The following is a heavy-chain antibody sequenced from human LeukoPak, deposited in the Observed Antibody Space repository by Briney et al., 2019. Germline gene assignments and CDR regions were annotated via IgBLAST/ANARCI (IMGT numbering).Heavy chain of an antibody. Sequence: GGSLRLSCAASGFTFRDYYMSWIRQAPGKGLEWVSYISSSGSTIYYADSVKGRFTISRDNAKNSVYLQMNSLRAEDTAFYYCSRDPQGYSSSWCIWGQGTLVTVSS. V-gene: IGHV3-11*01. J-gene: IGHJ4*02. D-gene: IGHD6-13*01. CDR3: SRDPQGYSSSWCI. CDR2: ISSSGSTI. CDR1: GFTFRDYY.